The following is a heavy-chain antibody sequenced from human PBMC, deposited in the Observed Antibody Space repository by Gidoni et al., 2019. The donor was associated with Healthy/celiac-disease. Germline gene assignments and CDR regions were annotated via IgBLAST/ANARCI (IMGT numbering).Heavy chain of an antibody. CDR3: AREIMTTVPKTPDAFDI. V-gene: IGHV1-46*01. CDR2: INPSGGST. D-gene: IGHD4-17*01. CDR1: GYTFTSHY. J-gene: IGHJ3*02. Sequence: QVQLVQSGAEVKKPGASVKVSCKASGYTFTSHYMHWVRQAPGQGLEWMGIINPSGGSTSYAQKFQGRVTMTRDTSTSTVYMELSSLRSEDTAVYYCAREIMTTVPKTPDAFDIWGQGTMVTVSS.